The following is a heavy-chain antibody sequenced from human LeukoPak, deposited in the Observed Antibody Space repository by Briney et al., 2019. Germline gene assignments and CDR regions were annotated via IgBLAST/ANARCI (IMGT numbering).Heavy chain of an antibody. J-gene: IGHJ3*02. CDR1: GFTFDDYA. Sequence: GGSLRLSCAASGFTFDDYAMHWVRQAPGKGLEWVSGISWNSGSIGYADSVKGRFTISRDNAKNSLYLQMNSLRAEDTALYYCAKECGGDCRDAFDIWGQGTMVTVSS. CDR2: ISWNSGSI. D-gene: IGHD2-21*02. V-gene: IGHV3-9*01. CDR3: AKECGGDCRDAFDI.